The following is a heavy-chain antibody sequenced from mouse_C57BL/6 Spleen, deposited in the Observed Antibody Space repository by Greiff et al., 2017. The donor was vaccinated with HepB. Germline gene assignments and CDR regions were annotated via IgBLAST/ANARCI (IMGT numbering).Heavy chain of an antibody. CDR3: ARSRHYYGSSPYAMDY. CDR1: GFTFTDYY. J-gene: IGHJ4*01. Sequence: EVHLVESGGGLVQPGGSLSLSCAASGFTFTDYYMSWVRQPPGKALEWLGFIRNKANGYTTEYSASVKGRFTISRDNSQSILYLQMNALRAEDSATYYCARSRHYYGSSPYAMDYWGQGTSVTVSS. CDR2: IRNKANGYTT. V-gene: IGHV7-3*01. D-gene: IGHD1-1*01.